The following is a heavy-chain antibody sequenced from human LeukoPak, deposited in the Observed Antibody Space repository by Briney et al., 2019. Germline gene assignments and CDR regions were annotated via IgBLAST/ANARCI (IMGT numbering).Heavy chain of an antibody. J-gene: IGHJ4*02. CDR3: ARANFLYRSSTTCLFDY. CDR2: INPNDGDT. V-gene: IGHV1-2*02. CDR1: GYTFTDYY. Sequence: GASVKLSCTASGYTFTDYYMHWVRQAPGQGFEWMGWINPNDGDTNYAQKFQGRVTMTRDTSISTAHMEVSRLRSDDTAVYYCARANFLYRSSTTCLFDYWGQGTLVTVSS. D-gene: IGHD2-2*01.